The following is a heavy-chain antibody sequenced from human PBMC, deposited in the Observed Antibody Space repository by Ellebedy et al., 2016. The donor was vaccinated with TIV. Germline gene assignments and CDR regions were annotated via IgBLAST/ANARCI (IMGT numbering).Heavy chain of an antibody. CDR3: ATLSGSYWGFDY. D-gene: IGHD1-26*01. J-gene: IGHJ4*02. CDR1: GGSISSYH. CDR2: IHYSGST. V-gene: IGHV4-59*01. Sequence: SETLSLTCTVSGGSISSYHWSWIRQPPGKGLEWIGYIHYSGSTNYNPSLKSRVTISVDTSKNQFSLKLSSVTAADTAVYYCATLSGSYWGFDYWGQGTLVTVSS.